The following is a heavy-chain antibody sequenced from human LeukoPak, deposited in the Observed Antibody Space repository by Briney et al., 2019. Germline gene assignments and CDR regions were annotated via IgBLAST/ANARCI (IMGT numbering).Heavy chain of an antibody. D-gene: IGHD3-22*01. Sequence: ASVKVSCKASGYTSTGYYMHWVRQAPGQGLEWMGWINPNHGDTNYAQKFQGRVTMTRDMSTSTVYMELSSLRSEDTAVYYCARKTRDSSGYYYFDYWGQGTLVTVSS. CDR1: GYTSTGYY. V-gene: IGHV1-2*02. CDR2: INPNHGDT. J-gene: IGHJ4*02. CDR3: ARKTRDSSGYYYFDY.